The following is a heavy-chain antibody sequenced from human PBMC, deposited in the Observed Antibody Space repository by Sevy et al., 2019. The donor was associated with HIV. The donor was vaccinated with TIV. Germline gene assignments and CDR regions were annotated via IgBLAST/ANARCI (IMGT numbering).Heavy chain of an antibody. D-gene: IGHD2-8*02. CDR2: ISSSSTYI. V-gene: IGHV3-21*01. J-gene: IGHJ6*02. CDR1: GFTFSTYS. Sequence: GGSLRLSCAASGFTFSTYSMNWVRQAPGKGLEWVSSISSSSTYIYYADSVKGRLTISRDNAKNSLYLQMNSLRAEDTAVYYCARDLCTGGVCPRWVYYYYGMDVWGQGTTVTVSS. CDR3: ARDLCTGGVCPRWVYYYYGMDV.